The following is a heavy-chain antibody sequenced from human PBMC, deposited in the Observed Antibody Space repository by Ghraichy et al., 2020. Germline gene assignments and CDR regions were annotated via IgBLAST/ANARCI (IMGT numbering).Heavy chain of an antibody. CDR2: VSPYDGDT. J-gene: IGHJ4*02. D-gene: IGHD3-3*01. CDR3: ARHPSGRLEWSNYITH. CDR1: GYTFTSYG. Sequence: GESPNISCKASGYTFTSYGFSWVRQAPGHGLEWMGWVSPYDGDTAYLQEFQGRVTMTTDTSTGTVYMELTSLTSGDTAVYYCARHPSGRLEWSNYITHWGQGTLVTVSS. V-gene: IGHV1-18*01.